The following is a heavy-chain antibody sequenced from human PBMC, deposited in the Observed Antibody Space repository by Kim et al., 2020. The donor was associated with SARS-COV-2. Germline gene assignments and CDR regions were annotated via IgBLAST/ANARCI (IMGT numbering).Heavy chain of an antibody. J-gene: IGHJ4*02. D-gene: IGHD3-9*01. CDR3: ARDLAIYDILTGPFDY. V-gene: IGHV1-69*01. Sequence: KFQGRVTITADESTSTAYMELSSLRSEDTAVYYCARDLAIYDILTGPFDYWGQGTLVTVSS.